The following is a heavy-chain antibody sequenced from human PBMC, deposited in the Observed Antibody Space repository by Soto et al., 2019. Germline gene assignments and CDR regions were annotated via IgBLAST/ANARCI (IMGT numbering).Heavy chain of an antibody. J-gene: IGHJ5*02. CDR3: ARDPRANWNSKWFDP. V-gene: IGHV3-33*01. CDR2: IWYDGSNK. Sequence: GGSLRLSCAASGFTFSSYGMHWVRQAPGKGLEWVAVIWYDGSNKYYADSVKGRFTISRDNSKNTLYLQMNSLRAEDTAVYYCARDPRANWNSKWFDPWGQGTLVNVSS. CDR1: GFTFSSYG. D-gene: IGHD1-7*01.